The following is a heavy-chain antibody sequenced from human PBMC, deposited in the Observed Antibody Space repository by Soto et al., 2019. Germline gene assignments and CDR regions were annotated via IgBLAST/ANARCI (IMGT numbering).Heavy chain of an antibody. CDR3: AREANWNYELGNYFDY. D-gene: IGHD1-7*01. CDR1: GGSISSGDYY. CDR2: IFYSGST. J-gene: IGHJ4*02. Sequence: SETLSLTCTVSGGSISSGDYYWTWIRQPPGKGLEWIGYIFYSGSTYYNPSLQSRVTISVDTSKNQFSLKLNSVTAADTAVYYCAREANWNYELGNYFDYWGQGSLVTVSS. V-gene: IGHV4-30-4*01.